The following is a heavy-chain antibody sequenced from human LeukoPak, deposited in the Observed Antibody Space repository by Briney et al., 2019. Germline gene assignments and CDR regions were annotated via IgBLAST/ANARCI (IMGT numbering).Heavy chain of an antibody. CDR2: IIPIFGTA. Sequence: SVKVSCKASGGTFSSYAISWVRQAPGQGLEWMGGIIPIFGTANYARKFQGRVTITADESTSTAYMELSSLRSEDTAVYYCARVGRGFGELYYYYYMDVWGKGTTVTVSS. J-gene: IGHJ6*03. D-gene: IGHD3-10*01. CDR1: GGTFSSYA. V-gene: IGHV1-69*13. CDR3: ARVGRGFGELYYYYYMDV.